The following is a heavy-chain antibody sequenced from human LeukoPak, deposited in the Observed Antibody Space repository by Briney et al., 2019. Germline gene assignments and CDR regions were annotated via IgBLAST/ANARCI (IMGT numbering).Heavy chain of an antibody. CDR3: VRDGYSDYQRNYYYGMDV. V-gene: IGHV3-33*01. J-gene: IGHJ6*02. D-gene: IGHD4-17*01. CDR2: IWYDGSNK. CDR1: GFTFSSYG. Sequence: PGGSLRLSCAASGFTFSSYGMHWVRQAPGKGLEWVAVIWYDGSNKYYADSVKGRFTISRDNSKNTLYLQMNSLRAEDTAVYYCVRDGYSDYQRNYYYGMDVWGQGTTVTVSS.